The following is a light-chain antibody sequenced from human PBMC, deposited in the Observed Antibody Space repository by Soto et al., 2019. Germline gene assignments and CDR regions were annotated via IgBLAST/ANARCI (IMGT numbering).Light chain of an antibody. Sequence: DIQMTQFPSTLSASVGDRVTITCRASQSISSWLAWYQQKPGEAPKLLIYDASTRDTGVPTRFSGSGSGTEFTLTISSLQSEDLAVYYCQQYNHWPPWTFGQGTKVDIK. CDR2: DAS. V-gene: IGKV1-5*01. CDR1: QSISSW. CDR3: QQYNHWPPWT. J-gene: IGKJ1*01.